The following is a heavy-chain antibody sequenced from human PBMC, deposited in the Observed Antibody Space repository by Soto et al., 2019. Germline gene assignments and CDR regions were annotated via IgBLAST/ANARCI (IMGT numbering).Heavy chain of an antibody. CDR2: ISAYNGNT. D-gene: IGHD3-3*01. J-gene: IGHJ6*02. Sequence: ASVKVSCKASGYTLTCYGICWVRQAPGQGLEWMGWISAYNGNTNYAQKLQGRVTMTTDTSTSTAYMELRSLRSDDTAVYYCARTEWLLTPRDYYYGMDVWGQGTTVTVSS. V-gene: IGHV1-18*01. CDR3: ARTEWLLTPRDYYYGMDV. CDR1: GYTLTCYG.